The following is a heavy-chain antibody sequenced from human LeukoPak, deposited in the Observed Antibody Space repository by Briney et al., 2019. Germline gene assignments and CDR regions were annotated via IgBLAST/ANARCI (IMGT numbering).Heavy chain of an antibody. D-gene: IGHD2-8*01. CDR1: GYTLTELS. CDR3: ATNMGLLCTDGVCPEAFDL. CDR2: FNPKDDEI. V-gene: IGHV1-24*01. Sequence: ASVKVSCKVSGYTLTELSLNWVRRAPGKGLEWMGTFNPKDDEIIYAQNFQGRVTMTDDTSTNTAYMELSSLRSDDTAFYYCATNMGLLCTDGVCPEAFDLWGQGTLVTVSS. J-gene: IGHJ4*02.